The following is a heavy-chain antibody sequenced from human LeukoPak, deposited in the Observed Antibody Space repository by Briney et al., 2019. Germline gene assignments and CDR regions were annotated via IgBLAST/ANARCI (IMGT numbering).Heavy chain of an antibody. D-gene: IGHD1-26*01. J-gene: IGHJ3*02. CDR1: GGSVSSGSYY. CDR2: IYYSGST. V-gene: IGHV4-61*01. CDR3: AKSYSGNYNDAFGI. Sequence: SETLSLTCTVSGGSVSSGSYYWSWIRQPPGKGLEWIGYIYYSGSTNYNPSLKSRVTISVDTSKNQFSLKLSSVTAADTAVYYCAKSYSGNYNDAFGIWGQGTMVTVSS.